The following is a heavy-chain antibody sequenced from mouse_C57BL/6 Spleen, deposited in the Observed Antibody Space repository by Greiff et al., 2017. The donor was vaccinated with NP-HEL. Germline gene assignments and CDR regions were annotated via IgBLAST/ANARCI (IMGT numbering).Heavy chain of an antibody. D-gene: IGHD2-12*01. CDR1: GYTFTSYW. Sequence: VQLQQPGAELVKDGASVKLSCKASGYTFTSYWMQWVKQRPGQGLEWIGEIGHSDSCTNYNQKFKGKATLTVDTSSSTAYMQLSSLTSEDSAVYYCARELNRNAMDYWGQGTSVTVSS. CDR2: IGHSDSCT. V-gene: IGHV1-50*01. J-gene: IGHJ4*01. CDR3: ARELNRNAMDY.